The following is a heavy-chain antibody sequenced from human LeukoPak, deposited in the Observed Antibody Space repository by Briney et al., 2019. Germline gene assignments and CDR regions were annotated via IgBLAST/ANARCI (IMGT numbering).Heavy chain of an antibody. CDR2: IYYSAST. CDR1: GGSISSGGYY. CDR3: ARVLSDFWSGYAFKWFDP. J-gene: IGHJ5*02. Sequence: SETLSLTCTVSGGSISSGGYYWSWIRQHPGKGLEWIGYIYYSASTYYNPSLKSRVTISVDTSKNQFSLKLSSVTAADTAVYYCARVLSDFWSGYAFKWFDPWGQGTLVTVSS. D-gene: IGHD3-3*01. V-gene: IGHV4-31*03.